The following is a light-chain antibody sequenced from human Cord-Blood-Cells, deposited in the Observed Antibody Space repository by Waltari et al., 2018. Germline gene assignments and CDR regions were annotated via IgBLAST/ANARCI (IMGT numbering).Light chain of an antibody. CDR3: SSYTSSSTRV. CDR2: DGS. V-gene: IGLV2-14*01. J-gene: IGLJ2*01. CDR1: SSDVGGYNY. Sequence: QSALTQPASVSGSPGQSLTISCTGTSSDVGGYNYVSWYQQHPGKAPKLPSYDGSNPPSGVSNRVSGSKSGNTASLTISGLQAEDEADYYCSSYTSSSTRVFGGGTKLTVL.